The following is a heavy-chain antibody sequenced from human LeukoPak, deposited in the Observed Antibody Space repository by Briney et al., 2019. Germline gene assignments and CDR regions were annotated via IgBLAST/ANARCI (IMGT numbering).Heavy chain of an antibody. CDR1: GFTFSSYE. J-gene: IGHJ4*02. Sequence: GGSLRLSCAASGFTFSSYEMNWVRQAPGKGLEWVSYISSSGSTIYYADSVKSRFTISRDNAKNSLYLQMNSLRAEDTAVYYCARSVRIAAAGTGDYWGQGTLVTVSS. CDR3: ARSVRIAAAGTGDY. D-gene: IGHD6-13*01. V-gene: IGHV3-48*03. CDR2: ISSSGSTI.